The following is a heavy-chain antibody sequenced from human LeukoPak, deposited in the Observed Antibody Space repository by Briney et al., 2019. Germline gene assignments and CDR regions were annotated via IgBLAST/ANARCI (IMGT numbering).Heavy chain of an antibody. CDR3: AKDGYNYDSSGHFDY. CDR2: ISGSGGVT. V-gene: IGHV3-23*01. J-gene: IGHJ4*02. Sequence: PGGSLRLSCAASGFTFSLFAMHWVRQAPGKGLEWVSAISGSGGVTYHADADSVKGRFTISRDNSKNALYLEINNLRAEDTAVYYCAKDGYNYDSSGHFDYWGQGTLVTVSS. D-gene: IGHD3-22*01. CDR1: GFTFSLFA.